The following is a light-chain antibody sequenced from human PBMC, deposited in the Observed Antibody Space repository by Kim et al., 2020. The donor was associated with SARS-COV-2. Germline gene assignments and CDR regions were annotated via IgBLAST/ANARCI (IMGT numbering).Light chain of an antibody. CDR1: QNINSH. CDR3: RQTYITPVT. Sequence: DIQMTQSPSSLSASVGDRVTITCRTSQNINSHLIWYHQKPGRAPKLLIYAASTLQGGVPSRFSGSGSETDFTLTISSLQPADFATYFCRQTYITPVTFGPGTKVDIK. CDR2: AAS. J-gene: IGKJ3*01. V-gene: IGKV1-39*01.